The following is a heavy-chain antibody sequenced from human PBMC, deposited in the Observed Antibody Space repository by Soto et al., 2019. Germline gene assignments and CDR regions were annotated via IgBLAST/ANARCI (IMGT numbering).Heavy chain of an antibody. CDR3: AKANSYGSNYYYGMDV. J-gene: IGHJ6*02. CDR1: GFTFSSYG. Sequence: QVQLVESGGGVVQPGRSLRLSCAASGFTFSSYGMHWVCQAPGKGLEWVAVISYDGSNKYYADSVKGRFTISRDNSKNTLYLQMNSLRAEDTAVYYCAKANSYGSNYYYGMDVWGQGTTVTVSS. D-gene: IGHD5-18*01. V-gene: IGHV3-30*18. CDR2: ISYDGSNK.